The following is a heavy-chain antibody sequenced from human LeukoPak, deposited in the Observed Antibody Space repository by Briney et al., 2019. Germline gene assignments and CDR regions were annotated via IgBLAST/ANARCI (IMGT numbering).Heavy chain of an antibody. V-gene: IGHV4-59*01. Sequence: SETLSLTCTVSGGSISYYYWSWIRQSPGKGLEWIGYIYYSGTTNYNPSLKSRVTISVDTSKNQFSLQLRSVTAADSAVYYCAREDPQTRVPEGMDVWGQGTTVTVSS. CDR1: GGSISYYY. J-gene: IGHJ6*02. CDR2: IYYSGTT. CDR3: AREDPQTRVPEGMDV. D-gene: IGHD4/OR15-4a*01.